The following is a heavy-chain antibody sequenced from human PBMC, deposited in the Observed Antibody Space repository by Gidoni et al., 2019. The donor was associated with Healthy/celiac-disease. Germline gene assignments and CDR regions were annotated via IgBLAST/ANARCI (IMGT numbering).Heavy chain of an antibody. V-gene: IGHV4-61*01. CDR3: AREVLGVDTAMVTWNWFDP. CDR2: IYYRVST. D-gene: IGHD5-18*01. J-gene: IGHJ5*02. CDR1: GGSVSMGSYV. Sequence: QVKLLESGPGLVQHSETLSPTWPVSGGSVSMGSYVGSWSRQPPGTGLEWIGYIYYRVSTKHNPSLKCRVTISVDTSKNQFSLKRSSVTAADTAVYYCAREVLGVDTAMVTWNWFDPWGQGTLVTVSA.